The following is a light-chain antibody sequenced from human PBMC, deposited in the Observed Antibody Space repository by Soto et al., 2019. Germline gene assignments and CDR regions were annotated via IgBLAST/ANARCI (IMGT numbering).Light chain of an antibody. Sequence: QSALTQPRSVSGSPGQSVTISCTGTSSDVGGYDFVSWYQQHPGKAPKLMISVVSKRPSGVTDRFSGSKSGNTASLTISGLQAEDAADYYCCSYAGDLALFGGGTKLTVL. V-gene: IGLV2-11*01. CDR1: SSDVGGYDF. CDR3: CSYAGDLAL. CDR2: VVS. J-gene: IGLJ2*01.